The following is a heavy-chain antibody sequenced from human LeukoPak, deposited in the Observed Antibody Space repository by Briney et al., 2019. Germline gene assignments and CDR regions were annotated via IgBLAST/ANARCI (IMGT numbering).Heavy chain of an antibody. D-gene: IGHD2-2*01. Sequence: PSETLSLTCTVSGGSISSSSYYWGWIRQPPGKGLEWIGSIYYSASTYYNPSLKSRVTISVDTSKNQFSLKLSSVTAADTAVYYCAREPVVVPGYYGMDVWGQGTTVTVSS. CDR3: AREPVVVPGYYGMDV. CDR2: IYYSAST. V-gene: IGHV4-39*02. J-gene: IGHJ6*02. CDR1: GGSISSSSYY.